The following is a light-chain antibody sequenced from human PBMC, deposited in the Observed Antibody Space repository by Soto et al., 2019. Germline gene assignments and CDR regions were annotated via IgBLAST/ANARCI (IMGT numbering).Light chain of an antibody. CDR2: GAS. V-gene: IGKV3-15*01. CDR1: QSVRGN. J-gene: IGKJ5*01. CDR3: QQYNNWPFIT. Sequence: EIVMTQSPATLSVSPGERATLSCRASQSVRGNLAWYQQKPGQSPRLLIYGASSRATGIPVRFSGSGSRTEFTLTISSLQSEDFAVYYCQQYNNWPFITFGQGTRLEIK.